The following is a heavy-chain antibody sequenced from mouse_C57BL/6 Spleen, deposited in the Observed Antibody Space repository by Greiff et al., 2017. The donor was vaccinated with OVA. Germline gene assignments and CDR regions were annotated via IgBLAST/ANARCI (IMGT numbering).Heavy chain of an antibody. Sequence: VQLQQSGPELVKPGASVKISCKASGYTFTDYYMNWVKQSHGKSLEWIGDINPNNGGTSYNQKFKGKATLTVDKSSSTAYMALRSLTSEDSAVYYCARGGTYYDYDYWGQGTTLTVSS. CDR2: INPNNGGT. CDR1: GYTFTDYY. V-gene: IGHV1-26*01. CDR3: ARGGTYYDYDY. D-gene: IGHD2-4*01. J-gene: IGHJ2*01.